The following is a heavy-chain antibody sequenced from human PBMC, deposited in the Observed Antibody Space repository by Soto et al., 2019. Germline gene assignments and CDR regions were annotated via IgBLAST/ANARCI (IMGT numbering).Heavy chain of an antibody. CDR1: GFTFTSSA. Sequence: QMQLVQSGPEVKKPGTSVKVSCKASGFTFTSSAVQWVRQARGQRLEWIGWIVVGSGNTNYAQKFQERVSITRDMSTSTAYMELSSLRSEDTAVYYCAAVDAGGYFDYWGLGTLVTVSS. J-gene: IGHJ4*02. D-gene: IGHD2-21*01. CDR3: AAVDAGGYFDY. CDR2: IVVGSGNT. V-gene: IGHV1-58*01.